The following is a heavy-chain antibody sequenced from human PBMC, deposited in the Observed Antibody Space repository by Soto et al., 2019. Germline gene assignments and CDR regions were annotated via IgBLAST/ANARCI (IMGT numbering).Heavy chain of an antibody. CDR2: LSDDGSNK. J-gene: IGHJ5*01. D-gene: IGHD3-3*02. V-gene: IGHV3-30-3*01. Sequence: VGSLRLSCAASGFTFSSYAFHWVRQAPGKGLEWVAILSDDGSNKYYAGSVKGRFTISRDNSKNTLYLQMNSLRAEDTAVYYCARHLSHLKYGWFDPWGQGTLVTVSS. CDR3: ARHLSHLKYGWFDP. CDR1: GFTFSSYA.